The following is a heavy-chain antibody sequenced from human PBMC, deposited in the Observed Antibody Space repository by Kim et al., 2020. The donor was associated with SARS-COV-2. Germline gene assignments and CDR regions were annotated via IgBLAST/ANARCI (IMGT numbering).Heavy chain of an antibody. V-gene: IGHV3-23*01. CDR3: AKDLWASGSPRLEDY. D-gene: IGHD3-22*01. Sequence: GGSLRLSCAASGFTFSSYAMSWVRQAPGKGLEWVSAIDGSGGSTSYADSVKGRFTISRDNSKNTLYLQMNSLRAEDTAVYYCAKDLWASGSPRLEDYWSQGTLVTVSS. J-gene: IGHJ4*02. CDR1: GFTFSSYA. CDR2: IDGSGGST.